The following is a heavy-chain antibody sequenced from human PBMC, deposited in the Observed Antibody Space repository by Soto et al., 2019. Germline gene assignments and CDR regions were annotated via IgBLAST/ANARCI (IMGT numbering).Heavy chain of an antibody. Sequence: QVQLEESGGGVVQPGRSLRLSGVASGFTFSSYRMHWVRQAPGKGLEWVAVISYDGNNQHYADSVKGRFTISRDNSKNTLYLQMNSLSAEDTAVYYCVRDAGALKLLGGLEVWGRWTTVTVS. CDR1: GFTFSSYR. CDR3: VRDAGALKLLGGLEV. D-gene: IGHD1-26*01. J-gene: IGHJ6*02. CDR2: ISYDGNNQ. V-gene: IGHV3-30*03.